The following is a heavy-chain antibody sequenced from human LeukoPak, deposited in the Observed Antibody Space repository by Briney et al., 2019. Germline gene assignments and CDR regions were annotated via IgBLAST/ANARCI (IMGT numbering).Heavy chain of an antibody. J-gene: IGHJ4*02. CDR3: ARALYYYDSSGHKDY. D-gene: IGHD3-22*01. V-gene: IGHV3-7*04. CDR2: IKQDGSEK. CDR1: GFTFSSYW. Sequence: PGGSLRLSCAASGFTFSSYWMSWVRRAPGKGLEWVANIKQDGSEKYYVDSVKGRFTISRDNAKNSLYLQMNSLRAEDTAVYYCARALYYYDSSGHKDYWGQGTLVTVSS.